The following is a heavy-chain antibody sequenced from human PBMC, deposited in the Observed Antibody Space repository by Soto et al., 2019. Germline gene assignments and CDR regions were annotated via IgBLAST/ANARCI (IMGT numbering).Heavy chain of an antibody. CDR1: GYTFIGYE. CDR3: ARGGGLAARHLFHYYYGMDV. CDR2: MNPNSGAT. V-gene: IGHV1-2*02. Sequence: QVQLVQSGADVKKPGASVKVSCKASGYTFIGYEMHWVRQAPGQGLEWMGWMNPNSGATRNEQKFQGRVTITADESTSTAYRELSSLRSEDTAVYYCARGGGLAARHLFHYYYGMDVWGQGTTVTVSS. D-gene: IGHD6-6*01. J-gene: IGHJ6*02.